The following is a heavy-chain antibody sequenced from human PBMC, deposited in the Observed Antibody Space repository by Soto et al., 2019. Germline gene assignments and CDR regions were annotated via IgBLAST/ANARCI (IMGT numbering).Heavy chain of an antibody. D-gene: IGHD3-10*01. CDR3: ARDSAVRGVINYYGMDV. J-gene: IGHJ6*02. V-gene: IGHV1-2*04. CDR2: INPNSGGT. Sequence: QVQLVQSGAEVKKPGASVKVSCKASGYTFTGYYMHWVRQAPGQGLEWMGWINPNSGGTNYAQKLQGWVTMTRDTSISTAYMELSRLRSDDTAVCYCARDSAVRGVINYYGMDVWGQGTTVTVSS. CDR1: GYTFTGYY.